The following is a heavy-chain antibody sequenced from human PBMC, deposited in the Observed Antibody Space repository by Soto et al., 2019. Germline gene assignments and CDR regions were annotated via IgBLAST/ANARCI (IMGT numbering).Heavy chain of an antibody. CDR2: IDNSGST. J-gene: IGHJ4*02. D-gene: IGHD3-22*01. Sequence: QVQLQESGPGLVKPSETLSLTCTVSGGSVSSGDYYWSWIRQPPGKGLEWIGYIDNSGSTKHKPPLKSRVTISVDTSKNQFSLKLRSVTAADTAVYYCASGRRMYYYDSSDYYPFDYWGQGTLVTVSS. V-gene: IGHV4-61*08. CDR3: ASGRRMYYYDSSDYYPFDY. CDR1: GGSVSSGDYY.